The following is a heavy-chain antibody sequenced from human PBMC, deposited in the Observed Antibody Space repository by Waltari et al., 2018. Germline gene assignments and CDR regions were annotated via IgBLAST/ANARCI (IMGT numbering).Heavy chain of an antibody. CDR1: GYSISSGYY. D-gene: IGHD6-25*01. CDR3: ARQRGMASAAMVDY. V-gene: IGHV4-38-2*01. J-gene: IGHJ4*02. CDR2: IYHSGST. Sequence: QVQLQESGAGLVKHSETLSLTCAVSGYSISSGYYWGWLRQPPGKGLEWIGSIYHSGSTYYNPSLKSRVTISVDTSKNQFSLKLSSVTAADTAVYYCARQRGMASAAMVDYWGQGTLVTVSS.